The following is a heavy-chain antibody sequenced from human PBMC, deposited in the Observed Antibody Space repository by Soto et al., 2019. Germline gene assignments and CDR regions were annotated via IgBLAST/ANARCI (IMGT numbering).Heavy chain of an antibody. V-gene: IGHV3-66*01. J-gene: IGHJ6*02. D-gene: IGHD6-19*01. CDR1: GFTVSSNY. CDR3: ATGYSSGWYFYYYYGMDV. Sequence: PGGSLRLSCAASGFTVSSNYMSWVRQAPGKGLEWVSVIYSGGSTYYADSVKGRFTISRDNSKNTLYLQMNSLRAEDTAVYYCATGYSSGWYFYYYYGMDVWGQGTTVTVSS. CDR2: IYSGGST.